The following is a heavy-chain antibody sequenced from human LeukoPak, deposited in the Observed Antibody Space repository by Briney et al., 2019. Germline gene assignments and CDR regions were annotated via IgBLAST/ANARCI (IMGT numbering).Heavy chain of an antibody. Sequence: GGSLRLSCAASGFTFDDYGMSWVRQAPGKGLEWVSGINWNGGSTGYADSVKGRFTISRDNAKNSLYLQMNSLRAEDTALYYCARVGERYFDWLLFHFDYWGQGTLVTVSS. V-gene: IGHV3-20*04. J-gene: IGHJ4*02. CDR3: ARVGERYFDWLLFHFDY. D-gene: IGHD3-9*01. CDR1: GFTFDDYG. CDR2: INWNGGST.